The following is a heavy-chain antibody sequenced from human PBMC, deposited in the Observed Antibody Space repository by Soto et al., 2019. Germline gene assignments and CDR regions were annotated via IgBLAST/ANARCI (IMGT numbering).Heavy chain of an antibody. D-gene: IGHD5-18*01. Sequence: GASVKVSCKASGYTFTSYGISWVRQAPGQGLEWMGWISAYNGNTNYAQKLQGRVTMTTDTSTSTAYMELRSLRSDDTAVYYCARDRAVVAKRGYSYGYVFLYWGQGTLVTVSS. CDR1: GYTFTSYG. CDR2: ISAYNGNT. J-gene: IGHJ4*02. V-gene: IGHV1-18*01. CDR3: ARDRAVVAKRGYSYGYVFLY.